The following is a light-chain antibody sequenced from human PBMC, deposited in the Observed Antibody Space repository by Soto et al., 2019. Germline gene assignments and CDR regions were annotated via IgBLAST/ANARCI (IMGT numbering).Light chain of an antibody. CDR1: QSFRGL. J-gene: IGKJ5*01. V-gene: IGKV3-11*01. CDR3: QQRHMWPIT. CDR2: DAY. Sequence: EVVLTQSPVTRSLCPGERATLSCRASQSFRGLLAWYQQKPGQAPRLLIYDAYNRATGIPPRFSGSGSGTDFTLTISSLEPEDSAVYYCQQRHMWPITCGQGTRLENK.